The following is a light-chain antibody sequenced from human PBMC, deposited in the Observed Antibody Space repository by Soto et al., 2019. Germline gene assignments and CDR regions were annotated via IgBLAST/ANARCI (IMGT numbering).Light chain of an antibody. CDR1: QNIGNS. V-gene: IGKV3-15*01. Sequence: IVMTQSPATLSISPLQRASLYCSASQNIGNSLAWYQQNPGQAPRLLISGASTRDTGVPARFSGSGSGTEFNLTINRLEPEDFAVYYCQHYRNSPPSVTFGPGTKVDIK. CDR3: QHYRNSPPSVT. CDR2: GAS. J-gene: IGKJ3*01.